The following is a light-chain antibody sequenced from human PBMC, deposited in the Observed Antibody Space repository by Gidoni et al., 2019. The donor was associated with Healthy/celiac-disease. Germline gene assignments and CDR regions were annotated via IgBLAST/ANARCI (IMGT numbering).Light chain of an antibody. CDR1: KLGDKY. CDR2: EDT. CDR3: QAWDSSVL. Sequence: SYELTQPPSVSVSPGQTASIPCSGDKLGDKYACWYQQKPGQSPVLVIYEDTKRPSGIPERFSGSNSGNTATLTISGTQATDEADYYCQAWDSSVLFGGGTKLTVL. J-gene: IGLJ2*01. V-gene: IGLV3-1*01.